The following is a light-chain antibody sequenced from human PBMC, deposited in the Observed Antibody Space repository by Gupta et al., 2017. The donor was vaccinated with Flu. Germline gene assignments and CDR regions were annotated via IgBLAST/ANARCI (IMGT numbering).Light chain of an antibody. V-gene: IGKV1-33*01. CDR3: QQYDNLFSLT. CDR2: GAS. Sequence: DIQMNQSPSSLSASVGGRVTITCQASQDITTYLSWYQQKPGKAPKLLIYGASILQTWVPSRFSGSGSGTDFTFTISYLQPEDIATYYCQQYDNLFSLTFGGGTKVEI. CDR1: QDITTY. J-gene: IGKJ4*01.